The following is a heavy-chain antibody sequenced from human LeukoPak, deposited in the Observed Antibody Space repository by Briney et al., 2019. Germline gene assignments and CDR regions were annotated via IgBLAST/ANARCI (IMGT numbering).Heavy chain of an antibody. CDR2: IYSGGST. CDR1: GFTVSSNY. V-gene: IGHV3-66*01. Sequence: PGGSLRLSCAASGFTVSSNYMSWVRQAPGKGLEWVSVIYSGGSTYYADSVKGRFTISRDNSKNTLYLQMNSLRAEDTAVYYCAREMVGSGRNYYYGMDVWGQGTTVTVSS. J-gene: IGHJ6*02. CDR3: AREMVGSGRNYYYGMDV. D-gene: IGHD3-10*01.